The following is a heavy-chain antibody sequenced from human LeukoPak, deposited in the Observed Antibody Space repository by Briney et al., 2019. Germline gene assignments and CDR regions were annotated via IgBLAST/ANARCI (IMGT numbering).Heavy chain of an antibody. Sequence: PGGSLRLSCAASGFTFSSYWMSWVRQAPGKGLEWVANIKQDGSEKYYVDSVKGRFTISRDNAKNSLYLQMNSLRAEDTAVYYCARLGIQLWWDFDYWGQGTLVTVSS. D-gene: IGHD5-18*01. J-gene: IGHJ4*02. CDR2: IKQDGSEK. CDR3: ARLGIQLWWDFDY. CDR1: GFTFSSYW. V-gene: IGHV3-7*01.